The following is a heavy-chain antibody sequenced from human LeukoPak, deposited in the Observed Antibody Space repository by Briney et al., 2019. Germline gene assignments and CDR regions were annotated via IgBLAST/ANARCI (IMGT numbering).Heavy chain of an antibody. CDR2: INPQNGNT. D-gene: IGHD3-22*01. Sequence: ASVKVSCKASGYSFSSYGISWVRQAPGQGLEWMGWINPQNGNTNYPQKLQGRVTVTKDTSTSTAYMELRSLRSDDTAVYYCARALVGYYDSSGYTTLDYWGQGTLVTVSS. J-gene: IGHJ4*02. V-gene: IGHV1-18*01. CDR3: ARALVGYYDSSGYTTLDY. CDR1: GYSFSSYG.